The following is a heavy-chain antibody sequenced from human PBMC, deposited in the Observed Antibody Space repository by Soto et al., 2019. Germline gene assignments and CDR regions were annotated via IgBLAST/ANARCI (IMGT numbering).Heavy chain of an antibody. Sequence: ASVKVSCKASGGTFSSYAISWVRQAPGQGLEWMGGIIPIFGTANYAQKFQGRVTITADESTSTAYMELSSLRSEDTAVYYCARAPPEEDSTSSYTHDDALDISGPRTMDTVSS. D-gene: IGHD2-2*01. CDR3: ARAPPEEDSTSSYTHDDALDI. CDR1: GGTFSSYA. V-gene: IGHV1-69*13. CDR2: IIPIFGTA. J-gene: IGHJ3*02.